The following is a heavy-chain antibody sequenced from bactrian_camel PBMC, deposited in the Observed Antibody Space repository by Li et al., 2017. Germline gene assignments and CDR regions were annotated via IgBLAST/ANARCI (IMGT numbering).Heavy chain of an antibody. CDR2: IRPDGSDT. D-gene: IGHD3*01. Sequence: VQLVESGGGLVQPGGSLRLSCVGSGFTFSTNWMSWVRQAPGKGLEWVSTIRPDGSDTYYTDSVKGRFTISRDNAKNTMYLQLNSLKSEDMAMYYCAKHAGDSYGDYGWLVDLGYWGQGTQVTVS. CDR3: AKHAGDSYGDYGWLVDLGY. J-gene: IGHJ6*01. CDR1: GFTFSTNW. V-gene: IGHV3S6*01.